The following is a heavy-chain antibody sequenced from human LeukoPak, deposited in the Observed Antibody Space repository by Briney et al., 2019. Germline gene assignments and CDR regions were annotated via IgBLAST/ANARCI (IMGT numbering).Heavy chain of an antibody. CDR3: ARDRSLSGVVIIDF. V-gene: IGHV3-21*01. J-gene: IGHJ4*02. D-gene: IGHD3-3*01. Sequence: GGSLRLSCSASGFDLSPYTMNWVRQAPGKGLEWVASISSTSSYMYYGDSLKGRFTISRDNAKNTLYLQLGSLRAEDTATYYCARDRSLSGVVIIDFWGQGTLVTVSS. CDR2: ISSTSSYM. CDR1: GFDLSPYT.